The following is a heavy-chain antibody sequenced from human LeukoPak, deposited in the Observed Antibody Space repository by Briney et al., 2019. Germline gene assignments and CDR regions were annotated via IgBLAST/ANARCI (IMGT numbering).Heavy chain of an antibody. V-gene: IGHV3-30*02. Sequence: PGGSLRLSCAASGFTFSSYGMHWVRQAPGKGLEWVAFIRYDGSNNYYADSVKGRFTISRDNSKNTLYLQMNSLRAEDTAVYYCAKTYFDFWSGYYRFAAFDIWGQGTMVTVSS. D-gene: IGHD3-3*01. CDR1: GFTFSSYG. CDR3: AKTYFDFWSGYYRFAAFDI. CDR2: IRYDGSNN. J-gene: IGHJ3*02.